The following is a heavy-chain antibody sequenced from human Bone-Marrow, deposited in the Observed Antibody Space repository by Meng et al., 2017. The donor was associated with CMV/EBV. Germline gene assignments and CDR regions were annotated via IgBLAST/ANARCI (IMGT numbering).Heavy chain of an antibody. CDR1: GGSSSSYY. CDR3: ARDNSRGFDY. D-gene: IGHD3-10*01. CDR2: IYYSGST. J-gene: IGHJ4*02. V-gene: IGHV4-59*01. Sequence: SRHRLVKPAATLARTSTASGGSSSSYYLSWTRQPPGKGLEWIGYIYYSGSTNYNPSLKSRVTISVDTSKNQFSLKLSSVTAADTAVYYCARDNSRGFDYWGQGTLVTVSS.